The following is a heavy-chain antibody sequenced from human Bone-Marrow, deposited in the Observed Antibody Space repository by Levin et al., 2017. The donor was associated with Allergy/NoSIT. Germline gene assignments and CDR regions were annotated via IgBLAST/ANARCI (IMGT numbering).Heavy chain of an antibody. D-gene: IGHD2-8*01. Sequence: PSETLSLTCSVSGASITTSSYFWAWIRQPPGRGLEWVASLFYTGDTYYNPSLRSRLTVSVDASRNQVTLRLRSVTPADTAIYYCAREGTYGVWGVRMDVWGQGTSVAVSS. J-gene: IGHJ6*02. CDR1: GASITTSSYF. CDR3: AREGTYGVWGVRMDV. V-gene: IGHV4-39*06. CDR2: LFYTGDT.